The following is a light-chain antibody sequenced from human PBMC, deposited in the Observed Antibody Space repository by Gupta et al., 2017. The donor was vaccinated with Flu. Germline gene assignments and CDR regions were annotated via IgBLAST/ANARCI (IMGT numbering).Light chain of an antibody. Sequence: SYELTQPLSVSVALGPTARITGGGKNIGSKNGHWYQQKPGQAPVLVIYRDSNRPSGIPERFSGSNSGNTATLTISRAQAGDEADYYCQVWDSSTVVFGGGTKLTVL. CDR3: QVWDSSTVV. J-gene: IGLJ2*01. CDR2: RDS. V-gene: IGLV3-9*01. CDR1: NIGSKN.